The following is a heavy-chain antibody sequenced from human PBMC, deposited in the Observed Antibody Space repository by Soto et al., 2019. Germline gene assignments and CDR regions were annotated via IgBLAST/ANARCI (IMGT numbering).Heavy chain of an antibody. Sequence: SETLSLTCTVSGGSISSYYWSWIRQPPGKGLEWIGYIYYSGSTNYNPSLKSRVTISVDTSKNKFSLNPRSVPAADTGVYYCARYSRACSGGRCYLTWFDHWGQGTLVTVSS. CDR2: IYYSGST. J-gene: IGHJ5*02. CDR1: GGSISSYY. V-gene: IGHV4-59*01. D-gene: IGHD2-15*01. CDR3: ARYSRACSGGRCYLTWFDH.